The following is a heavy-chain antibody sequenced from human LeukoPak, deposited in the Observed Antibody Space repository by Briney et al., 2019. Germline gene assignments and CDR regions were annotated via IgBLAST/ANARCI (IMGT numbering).Heavy chain of an antibody. D-gene: IGHD6-6*01. CDR2: IRYDGSNK. Sequence: AGSLRLSCAASGFTFSSYGMHWVRQAPGKGLEWVAFIRYDGSNKYYADSVKGRFTISRDNSKNTLYLQMNSLGAEDTAVYYCANTSPKSIAARRGLDYWGQGTLVTVSS. V-gene: IGHV3-30*02. CDR3: ANTSPKSIAARRGLDY. J-gene: IGHJ4*02. CDR1: GFTFSSYG.